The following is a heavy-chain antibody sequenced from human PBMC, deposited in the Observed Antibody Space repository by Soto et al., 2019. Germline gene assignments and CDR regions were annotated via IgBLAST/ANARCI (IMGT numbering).Heavy chain of an antibody. V-gene: IGHV3-23*01. CDR1: GFSFSSYA. D-gene: IGHD3-22*01. Sequence: GGSLRLSXAASGFSFSSYAMSWVRQAPGKGLDWVSAISGSGTKTHYADSVKGRFTISRDNSKNTPYLQMNSLRAEDTAVYYCAKDHPVIEVVKVFEYWGRGALVTVSS. J-gene: IGHJ4*02. CDR3: AKDHPVIEVVKVFEY. CDR2: ISGSGTKT.